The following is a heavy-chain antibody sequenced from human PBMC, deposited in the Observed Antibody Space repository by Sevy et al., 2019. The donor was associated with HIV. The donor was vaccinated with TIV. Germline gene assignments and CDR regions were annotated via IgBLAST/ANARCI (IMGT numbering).Heavy chain of an antibody. V-gene: IGHV1-18*01. Sequence: ASVKVSCKASGYTFNSYGITWVRQAPGQGLEWMGWISAYNGNTNYAQKLQGRVTMTTDTSTSTAYMELRSLRSDDTAVYYCARDHRTTDAKYGLDVWGQGTTVTVS. CDR1: GYTFNSYG. CDR3: ARDHRTTDAKYGLDV. CDR2: ISAYNGNT. J-gene: IGHJ6*02. D-gene: IGHD4-17*01.